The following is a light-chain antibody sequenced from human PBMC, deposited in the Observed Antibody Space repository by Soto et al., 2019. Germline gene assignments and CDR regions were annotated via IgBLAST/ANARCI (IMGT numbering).Light chain of an antibody. CDR3: QQFYSYWT. V-gene: IGKV1-5*03. J-gene: IGKJ1*01. CDR1: QNINNW. Sequence: DIQMTQSPSTLSASVGDRVTITCRASQNINNWLAWYQKKPGKAPKLLIYKASSLESGVPSRFSGSGSGTEFPLTISSLQPDDFATYYCQQFYSYWTFGQGTKVEIK. CDR2: KAS.